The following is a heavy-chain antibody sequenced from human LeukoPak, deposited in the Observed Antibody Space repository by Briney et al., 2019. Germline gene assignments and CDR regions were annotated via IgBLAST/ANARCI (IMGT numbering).Heavy chain of an antibody. V-gene: IGHV3-66*01. CDR1: GFTVGNDY. J-gene: IGHJ3*02. CDR3: ARAQWELDAFDI. Sequence: GGSLRLSCAASGFTVGNDYLSWVRQAPGKGLEWVSVIYSGGSTYYADSVKGRFTMSRDNSKNTLYLQMNSLRAEDTAVYYCARAQWELDAFDIWGQGTMVTVSS. D-gene: IGHD1-26*01. CDR2: IYSGGST.